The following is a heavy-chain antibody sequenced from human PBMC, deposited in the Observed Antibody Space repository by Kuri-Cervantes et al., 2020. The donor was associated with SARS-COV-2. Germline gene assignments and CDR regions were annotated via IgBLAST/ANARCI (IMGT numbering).Heavy chain of an antibody. D-gene: IGHD2-15*01. J-gene: IGHJ4*02. CDR1: GFTFDDYA. V-gene: IGHV3-9*01. Sequence: GGSLRLSCAASGFTFDDYAMHWVRQAPGKGLEWVSGISWNSGSIGYADSVKGRFTISRDNAKNSLYLQMNSLRAEDTAVYYCAREFCFRSGGSCPLIFDYWGQGTLVTVSS. CDR3: AREFCFRSGGSCPLIFDY. CDR2: ISWNSGSI.